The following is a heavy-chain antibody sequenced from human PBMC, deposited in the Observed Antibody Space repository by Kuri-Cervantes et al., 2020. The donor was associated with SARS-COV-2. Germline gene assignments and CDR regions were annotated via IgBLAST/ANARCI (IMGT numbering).Heavy chain of an antibody. J-gene: IGHJ4*02. CDR2: IYSGGST. CDR3: ARDAGYYDSSGYRYYFDY. D-gene: IGHD3-22*01. Sequence: GESLKISCAASGFTVSSNYMSWVRQAPGKGLEWVSVIYSGGSTYYADSVKGRFTISRDNSKNTLYLQMNSLRAEDTAVYYCARDAGYYDSSGYRYYFDYWGQGTLVTVSS. CDR1: GFTVSSNY. V-gene: IGHV3-53*01.